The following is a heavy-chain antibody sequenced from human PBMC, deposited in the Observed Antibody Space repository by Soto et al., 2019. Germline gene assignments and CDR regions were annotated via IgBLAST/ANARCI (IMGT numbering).Heavy chain of an antibody. D-gene: IGHD2-21*02. CDR1: GFSFTNFA. CDR2: IGASGDIT. CDR3: AIDDFTDRGDEYFCY. V-gene: IGHV3-23*01. J-gene: IGHJ4*02. Sequence: GGSLTLSCAASGFSFTNFAISWVRQAPGKGLEWVAGIGASGDITWYADSVKARHSIYRDNSKDTLYLQLNSLRFEDTAVYYCAIDDFTDRGDEYFCYCGPGTLVTVSS.